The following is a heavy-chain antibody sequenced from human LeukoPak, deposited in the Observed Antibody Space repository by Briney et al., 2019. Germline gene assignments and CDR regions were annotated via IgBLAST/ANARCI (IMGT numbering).Heavy chain of an antibody. CDR1: GYTFTSYY. CDR3: ARDWITMVREYSYYYYYGMDV. D-gene: IGHD3-10*01. CDR2: INPSGGST. J-gene: IGHJ6*02. V-gene: IGHV1-46*01. Sequence: ASVKVSCKASGYTFTSYYMHWVRQAPGQGLEWMGIINPSGGSTSYAQKFQGRVTMTRDTSTSTAYMELSSLRSEDTAVYYCARDWITMVREYSYYYYYGMDVWGQGTTVTVSS.